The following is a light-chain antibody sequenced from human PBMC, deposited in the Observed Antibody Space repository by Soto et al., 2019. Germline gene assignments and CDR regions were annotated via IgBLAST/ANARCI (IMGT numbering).Light chain of an antibody. J-gene: IGKJ1*01. CDR3: QQHNAYSQA. Sequence: EIVLTQSPATLSLSPGERATLSCRASQSVSSYLAWYQQKPGQAPRLLIYDASNRATGIPARFSGSGSGTDFALTISSLEPEDFAVYYCQQHNAYSQAFGQGTKVEIK. CDR2: DAS. V-gene: IGKV3-11*01. CDR1: QSVSSY.